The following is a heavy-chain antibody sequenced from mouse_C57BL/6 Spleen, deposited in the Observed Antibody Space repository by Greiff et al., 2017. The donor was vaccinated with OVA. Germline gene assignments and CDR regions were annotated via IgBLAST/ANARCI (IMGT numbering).Heavy chain of an antibody. J-gene: IGHJ2*01. V-gene: IGHV5-17*01. Sequence: DVLLVESGGGLVKPGGSLKLSCAASGFTFSDYGMHWVRQTPEKGLEWVAYISSGSSTIYYADTVKGRFTISRDNAKNTLFLQMTSLRSEDTAMDYCARNNYFDYWGQGTTLTVSS. CDR1: GFTFSDYG. CDR3: ARNNYFDY. CDR2: ISSGSSTI.